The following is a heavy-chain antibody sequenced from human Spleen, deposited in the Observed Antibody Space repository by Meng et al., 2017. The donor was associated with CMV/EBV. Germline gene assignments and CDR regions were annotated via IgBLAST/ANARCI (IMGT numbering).Heavy chain of an antibody. CDR3: ARDISEGTTTYYFDS. J-gene: IGHJ4*02. Sequence: SETLSLTCTVSRGSVSSYYWSWLRQTAGKGLEWIGYVYFTGGTNYKPSLNSRVTISIDTSKNQFSLRLNSVTAADTATYYCARDISEGTTTYYFDSWGQGILVTVSS. D-gene: IGHD4-17*01. CDR2: VYFTGGT. CDR1: RGSVSSYY. V-gene: IGHV4-59*02.